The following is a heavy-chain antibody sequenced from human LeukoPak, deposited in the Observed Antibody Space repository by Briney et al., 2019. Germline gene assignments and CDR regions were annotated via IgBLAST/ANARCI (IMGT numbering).Heavy chain of an antibody. Sequence: SETLSLTCAVYGGSFSGYYWSWIRQPPGKGLEWIGYLHYSGTTNYSPSLKSRVTISVDTSKNQFSLNLSSVTAADTAVYYCARAFWGKYFDYWGQGTLVTVSS. CDR3: ARAFWGKYFDY. J-gene: IGHJ4*02. V-gene: IGHV4-59*13. CDR2: LHYSGTT. D-gene: IGHD3-16*01. CDR1: GGSFSGYY.